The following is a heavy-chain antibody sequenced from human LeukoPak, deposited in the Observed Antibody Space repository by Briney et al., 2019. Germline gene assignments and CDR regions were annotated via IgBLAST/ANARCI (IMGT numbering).Heavy chain of an antibody. CDR2: IKQDGTEK. Sequence: GGSLRLSCAASGFTFSSYGMHWVRQAPGKGLEWVANIKQDGTEKFYVDSVKGRFTISRDNAKNSLYLQMNSLRAEDTAVYYCAKEGAYPIITYDSWGQGTLVAVSS. J-gene: IGHJ5*01. CDR1: GFTFSSYG. D-gene: IGHD3-10*01. V-gene: IGHV3-7*01. CDR3: AKEGAYPIITYDS.